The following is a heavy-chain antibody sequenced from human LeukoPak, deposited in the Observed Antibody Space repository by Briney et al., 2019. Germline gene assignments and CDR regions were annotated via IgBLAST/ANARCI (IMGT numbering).Heavy chain of an antibody. CDR2: IWYDGSNK. CDR1: GFTFSSYG. CDR3: ARPPPPFFYYFDY. J-gene: IGHJ4*02. V-gene: IGHV3-33*01. Sequence: PGGSLRLSCAASGFTFSSYGMHWVRQAPGKGLEWVAVIWYDGSNKYYADSVKGRFTISRDNSKNTLYLQMNSLRAEDTAVYYCARPPPPFFYYFDYWGQGTLVTVSS.